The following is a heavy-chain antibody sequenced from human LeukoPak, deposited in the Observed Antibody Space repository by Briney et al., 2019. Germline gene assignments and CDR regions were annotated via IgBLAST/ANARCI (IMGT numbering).Heavy chain of an antibody. V-gene: IGHV4-4*02. CDR3: ARLRYYGSGSYYNERIAFDI. D-gene: IGHD3-10*01. J-gene: IGHJ3*02. Sequence: KPSETLSLTCAVSGGSISSSNWWSWIRQPPGKGLEWIGEIYHSGSTNCNPSLKSRVTISVDTSKNQFSLKLSSVTAADTAVYYCARLRYYGSGSYYNERIAFDIWGQGTMVTVSS. CDR2: IYHSGST. CDR1: GGSISSSNW.